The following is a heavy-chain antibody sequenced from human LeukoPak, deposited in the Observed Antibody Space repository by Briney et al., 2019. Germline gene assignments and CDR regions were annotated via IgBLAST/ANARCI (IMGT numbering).Heavy chain of an antibody. J-gene: IGHJ6*04. CDR1: GYTFTSYG. CDR3: ARALVVVPAAMVIYYYGMDV. Sequence: ASVKVSCKASGYTFTSYGISWVRQAPGQGLEWMGWFSAYNDNTNYAQKLQGRVTMTTDTSTSTAYMELRSLRSDDTAVYYCARALVVVPAAMVIYYYGMDVWGKRTTVTVSS. D-gene: IGHD2-2*01. CDR2: FSAYNDNT. V-gene: IGHV1-18*04.